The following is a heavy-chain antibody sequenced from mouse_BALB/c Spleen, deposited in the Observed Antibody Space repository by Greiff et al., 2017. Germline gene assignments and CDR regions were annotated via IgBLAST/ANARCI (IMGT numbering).Heavy chain of an antibody. D-gene: IGHD4-1*01. CDR1: GYTFTDYA. CDR2: ISTYYGDA. Sequence: VQLQQSGAELVRPGVSVKISCKGSGYTFTDYAMHWVKQSHAKSLEWIGVISTYYGDASYNQKFKGKATMTVDKSSSTAYMELARLTSEDSAIYYCARAPKLLYAMDYWGQGTSVTVSS. V-gene: IGHV1S137*01. CDR3: ARAPKLLYAMDY. J-gene: IGHJ4*01.